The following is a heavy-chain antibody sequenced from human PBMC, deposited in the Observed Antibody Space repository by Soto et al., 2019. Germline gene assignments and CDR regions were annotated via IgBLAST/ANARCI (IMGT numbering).Heavy chain of an antibody. CDR2: ISGSGGST. CDR3: AKGKDSYGTFDY. D-gene: IGHD5-18*01. V-gene: IGHV3-23*01. CDR1: GFTFSSYA. J-gene: IGHJ4*02. Sequence: SCAASGFTFSSYAMSWVRQAPGKGLEWVSAISGSGGSTYYADSVKGRFTISRDNSKNTLYLQMNSLRAEDTAVYYCAKGKDSYGTFDYWGQGTLVTVSS.